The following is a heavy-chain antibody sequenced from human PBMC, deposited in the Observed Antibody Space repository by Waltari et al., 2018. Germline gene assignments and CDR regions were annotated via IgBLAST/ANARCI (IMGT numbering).Heavy chain of an antibody. Sequence: EVHLVESGGGLVRPGGSLRLSCAASGFTFSSFWMHWVRQAPGKGPQWVARISGDGAGTHYADSVRGRFTISRDDSKNTLYLQMNSLKTEDTAVYYCSRYDSSGYSNYWGQGTLVTVSS. CDR3: SRYDSSGYSNY. CDR1: GFTFSSFW. CDR2: ISGDGAGT. J-gene: IGHJ4*02. V-gene: IGHV3-74*01. D-gene: IGHD3-22*01.